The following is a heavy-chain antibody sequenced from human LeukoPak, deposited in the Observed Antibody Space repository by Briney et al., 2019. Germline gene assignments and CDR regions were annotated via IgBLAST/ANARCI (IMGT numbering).Heavy chain of an antibody. J-gene: IGHJ6*03. V-gene: IGHV4-59*12. D-gene: IGHD3-10*01. CDR3: ARDRDYRYYYYYMDV. Sequence: SETLSLTCSVSGGSISGSYWNWIRQPPGKGLEWIGYVSYSGSTNYNPSLKSRVTISVDTSKNQFSLKLSSVTAADTAVYYCARDRDYRYYYYYMDVWGKGTTVTISS. CDR2: VSYSGST. CDR1: GGSISGSY.